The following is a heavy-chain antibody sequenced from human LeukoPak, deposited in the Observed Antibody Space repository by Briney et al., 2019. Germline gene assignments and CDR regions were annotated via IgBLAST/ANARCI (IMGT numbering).Heavy chain of an antibody. V-gene: IGHV1-18*01. J-gene: IGHJ6*02. D-gene: IGHD5-18*01. Sequence: ASVKVSCKASGYTFTSYGISWVRQAPGQGLEWMGWISAYNGNTNYAQKLQGRVTMTTDTSTSTAYMELRSPRSDDTAVYYCASLGYSYASDYYYYYGMDVWGQGTTVTVSS. CDR3: ASLGYSYASDYYYYYGMDV. CDR1: GYTFTSYG. CDR2: ISAYNGNT.